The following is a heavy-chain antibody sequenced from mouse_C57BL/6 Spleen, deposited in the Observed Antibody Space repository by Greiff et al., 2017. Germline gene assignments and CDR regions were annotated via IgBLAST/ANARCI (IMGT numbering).Heavy chain of an antibody. J-gene: IGHJ3*01. CDR1: GFTFSDYY. D-gene: IGHD2-4*01. Sequence: EVMLVESGGGLVQPGGSLKLSCAASGFTFSDYYMYWVRQTPEKRLEWVAYISNGGGSTYYPDTVKGRFTISRDNAKNTLYLQMSRLKSEDTAMYYCASYDYDGGFAYWGQGTLVTVSA. CDR3: ASYDYDGGFAY. CDR2: ISNGGGST. V-gene: IGHV5-12*01.